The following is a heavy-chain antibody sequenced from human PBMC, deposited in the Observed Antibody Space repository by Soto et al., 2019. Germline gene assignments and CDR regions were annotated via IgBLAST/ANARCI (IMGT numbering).Heavy chain of an antibody. CDR3: VRDFEGSYGYGPFDY. V-gene: IGHV3-7*03. CDR2: IKQDGIEN. D-gene: IGHD5-18*01. CDR1: GFTFSSYW. J-gene: IGHJ4*02. Sequence: PGGSLRLSGAASGFTFSSYWISWVRHAPWKGLEWVANIKQDGIENYYVDSVRGRFTISRDNAKNSLYLQMNSLRAEDTAVYYCVRDFEGSYGYGPFDYWGQGTLVPVSS.